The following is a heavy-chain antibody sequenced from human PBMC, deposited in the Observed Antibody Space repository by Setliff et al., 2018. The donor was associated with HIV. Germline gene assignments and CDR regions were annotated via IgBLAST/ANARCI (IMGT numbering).Heavy chain of an antibody. CDR2: IWYDGSEK. CDR1: GFTFGSYG. Sequence: GGSLRLSCTTSGFTFGSYGMHWVRQAPGKGLEWVANIWYDGSEKYYADSVKGRFTISRDKSKNTLYLQMNSLRTEDTAVYYCARVFQSYFFDFWGQGTLVTAPQ. J-gene: IGHJ4*02. V-gene: IGHV3-33*01. D-gene: IGHD3-3*01. CDR3: ARVFQSYFFDF.